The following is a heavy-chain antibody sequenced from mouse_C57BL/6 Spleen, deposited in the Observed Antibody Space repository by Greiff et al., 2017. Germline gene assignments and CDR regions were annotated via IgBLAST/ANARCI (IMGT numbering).Heavy chain of an antibody. Sequence: VHLVESGAELVRPGASVTLSCKASGYTFTDYEMHWVKQTPVHGLEWIGAIDPETGGTAYNQKFKGKAILTADKSSSTAYMELRSLTSEDSAVYYCASGGIYYGNFSWFAYWGQGTLVTVSA. CDR3: ASGGIYYGNFSWFAY. J-gene: IGHJ3*01. D-gene: IGHD2-1*01. CDR2: IDPETGGT. V-gene: IGHV1-15*01. CDR1: GYTFTDYE.